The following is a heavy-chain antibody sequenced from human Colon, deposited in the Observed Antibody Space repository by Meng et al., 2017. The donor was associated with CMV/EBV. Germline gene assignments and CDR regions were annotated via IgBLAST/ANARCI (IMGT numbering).Heavy chain of an antibody. J-gene: IGHJ4*02. CDR2: VYISGNT. Sequence: QVQLRASGPGLVKPSETLSLTCTGSGASITCYYWSLIRQPAGKGLEWIGRVYISGNTTYNPSLKSRVTMSIDTSKNQLSLNIRSVTAADTAVYYCARDSNLSGLAYWGQGTLVTVSS. CDR1: GASITCYY. CDR3: ARDSNLSGLAY. V-gene: IGHV4-4*07. D-gene: IGHD3-10*01.